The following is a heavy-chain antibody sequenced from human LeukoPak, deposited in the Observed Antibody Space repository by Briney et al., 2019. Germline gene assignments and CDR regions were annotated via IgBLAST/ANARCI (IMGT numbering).Heavy chain of an antibody. Sequence: GRSLRLSCAASGFTFSSYSMNWVRQAPGKGLEWVSHITASGTAMFYADSVKGRFTISRDNAKNSLYLQMNSLRDEDTAVYYCASSGSYRFDYWGQGTLVTVSS. V-gene: IGHV3-48*02. CDR3: ASSGSYRFDY. CDR2: ITASGTAM. D-gene: IGHD1-26*01. CDR1: GFTFSSYS. J-gene: IGHJ4*02.